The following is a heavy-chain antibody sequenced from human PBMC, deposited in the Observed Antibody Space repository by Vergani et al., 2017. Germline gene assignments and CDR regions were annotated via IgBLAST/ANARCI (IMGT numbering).Heavy chain of an antibody. V-gene: IGHV3-11*05. CDR3: AKYLRESTDGLPDS. CDR1: GFSFSDHY. CDR2: IGKDGINT. J-gene: IGHJ4*02. D-gene: IGHD2/OR15-2a*01. Sequence: QVQLVESGGGLVKPGGSLRLSCAASGFSFSDHYMTWIRQAPGKGLEWLAYIGKDGINTRYRDAVKGRFTVSRDNSKDILYLQMDSLRSEDTALYYCAKYLRESTDGLPDSWGPGTLVIVSS.